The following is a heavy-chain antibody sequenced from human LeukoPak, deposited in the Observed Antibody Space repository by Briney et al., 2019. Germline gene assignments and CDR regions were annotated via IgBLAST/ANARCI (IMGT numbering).Heavy chain of an antibody. CDR1: GGSISTYD. CDR2: IYYTGST. D-gene: IGHD5-18*01. V-gene: IGHV4-59*12. Sequence: PSETLSLTCTVSGGSISTYDWSWIRQPPGKGLEWIGYIYYTGSTNYNPSLKSRVTISVDTSKNQFSLKLSSVTAADTAVYYCARRLGYSYGYAKYFDYWGQGTLVTVSS. J-gene: IGHJ4*02. CDR3: ARRLGYSYGYAKYFDY.